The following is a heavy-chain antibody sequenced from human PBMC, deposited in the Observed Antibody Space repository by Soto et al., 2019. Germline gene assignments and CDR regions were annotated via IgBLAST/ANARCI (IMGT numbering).Heavy chain of an antibody. V-gene: IGHV1-3*01. CDR1: GYTFTSYA. J-gene: IGHJ3*02. Sequence: GASVKVSCKASGYTFTSYAMHWVRQAPGQRLEWMGWINAGNGNTKYSQKLQGRVTMTTDTSTSTAYMELRSLRSDDTAVYYCATGIAVAGRAFDIWGQGTMVTVS. CDR3: ATGIAVAGRAFDI. D-gene: IGHD6-19*01. CDR2: INAGNGNT.